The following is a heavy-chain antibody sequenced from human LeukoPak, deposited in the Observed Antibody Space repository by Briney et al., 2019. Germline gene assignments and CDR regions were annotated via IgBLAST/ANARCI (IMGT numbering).Heavy chain of an antibody. Sequence: SETLSLTCTVSGGSISSSSYYWGWIRQPPGKGLEWIGFIYYSGSTNYNPSLESRVTISVDTSKKQFSLKLSSVTAADTAVYYCARVSGYSSSWYEYFQHWGQGTLVTVSS. CDR3: ARVSGYSSSWYEYFQH. J-gene: IGHJ1*01. D-gene: IGHD6-13*01. CDR2: IYYSGST. CDR1: GGSISSSSYY. V-gene: IGHV4-61*05.